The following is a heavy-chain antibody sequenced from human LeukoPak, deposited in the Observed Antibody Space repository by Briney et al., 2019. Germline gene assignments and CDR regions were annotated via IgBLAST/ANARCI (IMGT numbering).Heavy chain of an antibody. CDR1: GGSISSGSYY. CDR2: INHSGST. CDR3: ARGAYYYDSSGYYPNWYFDL. D-gene: IGHD3-22*01. J-gene: IGHJ2*01. Sequence: SETLSLTCTVSGGSISSGSYYWSWIRQPPGKGLEWIGEINHSGSTNYNPSLKSRVTISVDTSKNQFSLKLSSVTAADTAVYLCARGAYYYDSSGYYPNWYFDLWGRGILVTVSS. V-gene: IGHV4-39*07.